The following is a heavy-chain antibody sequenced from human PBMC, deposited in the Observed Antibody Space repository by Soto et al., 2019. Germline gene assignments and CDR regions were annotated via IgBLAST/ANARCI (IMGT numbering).Heavy chain of an antibody. Sequence: EASVKVSCKASGGTFSSYAISWVRQAPGQGLEWMGGIIPIFGTANYAQKFQGRVTITADESTSTAYMELSSLRSEDTAVCYCASACSSTSCHYYYYCMDVWAQGTTVTVSS. J-gene: IGHJ6*02. V-gene: IGHV1-69*13. CDR2: IIPIFGTA. CDR3: ASACSSTSCHYYYYCMDV. D-gene: IGHD2-2*01. CDR1: GGTFSSYA.